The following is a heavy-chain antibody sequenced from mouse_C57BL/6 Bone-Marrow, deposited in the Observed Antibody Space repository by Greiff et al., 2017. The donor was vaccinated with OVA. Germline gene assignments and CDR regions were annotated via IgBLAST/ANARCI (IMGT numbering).Heavy chain of an antibody. J-gene: IGHJ4*01. D-gene: IGHD1-1*01. CDR3: AKLYGSPYYYAMDY. Sequence: QVQLQQSGAELVRPGTSVKVSCKASGYAFTNYLIEWVKQRPGQGLEWIGVINPGSGGTNYNEKFKGKATLTADNSSSTAYMQLSSLTSEDSAVYFCAKLYGSPYYYAMDYWGQGTSVTVSS. CDR1: GYAFTNYL. V-gene: IGHV1-54*01. CDR2: INPGSGGT.